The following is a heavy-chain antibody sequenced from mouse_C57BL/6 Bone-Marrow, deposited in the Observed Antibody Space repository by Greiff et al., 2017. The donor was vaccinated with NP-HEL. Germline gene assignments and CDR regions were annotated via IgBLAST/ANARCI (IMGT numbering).Heavy chain of an antibody. J-gene: IGHJ2*01. CDR3: ARHEESPSYYGSSFDY. V-gene: IGHV1-62-2*01. CDR2: FYPGSGSI. Sequence: QVQLQQSGAELVKPGASVKLSCKASGYTFTEYTIHWVKQRSGQGLEWIGWFYPGSGSIKYNEKFKDKATLTSDKSSSTVYMELSRLTSEDSAVYFCARHEESPSYYGSSFDYWGQGTTRTVSS. D-gene: IGHD1-1*01. CDR1: GYTFTEYT.